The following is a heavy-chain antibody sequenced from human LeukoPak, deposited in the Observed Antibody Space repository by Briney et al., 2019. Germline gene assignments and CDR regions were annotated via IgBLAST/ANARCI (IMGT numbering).Heavy chain of an antibody. V-gene: IGHV3-21*01. J-gene: IGHJ4*02. D-gene: IGHD3-9*01. CDR1: GFTFSNSA. CDR3: ARDPLRYLRVGHYDY. CDR2: IDYDSSHI. Sequence: GGSLRLSCAASGFTFSNSAMNWVRQVPGKGLEWVSSIDYDSSHIYYAASVRGRFTISRDNARNSVYLQMNSLRVEYTAVYYCARDPLRYLRVGHYDYWGQGTLVAVSS.